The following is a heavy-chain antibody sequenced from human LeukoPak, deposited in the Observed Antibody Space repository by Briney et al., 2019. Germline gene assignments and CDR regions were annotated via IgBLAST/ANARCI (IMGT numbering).Heavy chain of an antibody. CDR1: GGSINNSNSY. J-gene: IGHJ6*03. CDR2: ISYSGNT. CDR3: ASPKRRYYYYMDV. V-gene: IGHV4-39*07. Sequence: SETLSLTCTVSGGSINNSNSYWGWIRQPPGKRLEWIGTISYSGNTYYKPPLKSRVTISVDTSKNQFSLKLNSMTAADSAVYFCASPKRRYYYYMDVWGKGTTVTVSS.